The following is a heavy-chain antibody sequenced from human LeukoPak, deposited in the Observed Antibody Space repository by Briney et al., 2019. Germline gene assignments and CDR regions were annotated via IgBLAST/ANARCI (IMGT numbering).Heavy chain of an antibody. J-gene: IGHJ4*02. D-gene: IGHD5-18*01. CDR1: GFTFSSYA. V-gene: IGHV3-21*01. Sequence: GGSLRLSCAASGFTFSSYAMSWVRQAPGKGLEWVSSISSSSSYIYYADSVKGRFTISRDNAKNSLYLQMNSLRAEDTAVYYCARDFAANCDYWGQGTLVTVSS. CDR2: ISSSSSYI. CDR3: ARDFAANCDY.